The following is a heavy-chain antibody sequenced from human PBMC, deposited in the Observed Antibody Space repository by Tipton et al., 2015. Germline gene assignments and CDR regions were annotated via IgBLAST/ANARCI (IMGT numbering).Heavy chain of an antibody. D-gene: IGHD2-21*01. CDR1: GFTFYKYA. Sequence: GSLRLSCAASGFTFYKYAMTWVRQAPGKGLEWVSGISVTGGSPYYADSVKGRFTISRDNSKNTLYLQMNGLRAEDTAVYYCATGGDVYRDWGQGILVTVSS. CDR2: ISVTGGSP. CDR3: ATGGDVYRD. V-gene: IGHV3-23*01. J-gene: IGHJ4*02.